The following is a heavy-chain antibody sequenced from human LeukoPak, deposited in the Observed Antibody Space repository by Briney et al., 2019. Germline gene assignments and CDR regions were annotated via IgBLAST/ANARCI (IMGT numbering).Heavy chain of an antibody. D-gene: IGHD6-19*01. J-gene: IGHJ4*02. CDR3: ARHGYSSGWFASDY. Sequence: IYPGDSDTRYSPSFQGQVTISADKSISTAYLQWSSLKASDTAMYYCARHGYSSGWFASDYWGQGTLVTVSS. V-gene: IGHV5-51*01. CDR2: IYPGDSDT.